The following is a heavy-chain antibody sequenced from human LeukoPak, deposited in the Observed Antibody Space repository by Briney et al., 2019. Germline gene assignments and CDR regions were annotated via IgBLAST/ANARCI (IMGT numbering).Heavy chain of an antibody. CDR3: ARDQYDFWSGPRITGDAFDI. Sequence: PGGSLRLSCAASGFTFSSYAMHWVRQAPGKGLEWVAVISYDGSNKYYADSVKGRFTISRDNSKNTLYLQMNSLRAEDTAVYYCARDQYDFWSGPRITGDAFDIWGQGTMVTVSS. CDR2: ISYDGSNK. J-gene: IGHJ3*02. CDR1: GFTFSSYA. V-gene: IGHV3-30*04. D-gene: IGHD3-3*01.